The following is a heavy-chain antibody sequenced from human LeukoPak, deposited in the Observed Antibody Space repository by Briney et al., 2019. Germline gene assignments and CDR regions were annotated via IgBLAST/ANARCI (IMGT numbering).Heavy chain of an antibody. Sequence: GVSLRLSCAASGFTFSSYWRHWVRQAPGKGLVWVSRINSDGSSTSYADSVKGRLTISRDNAKNTLYLQMNSLRAEDTAVYYCARVDVCSGGSCYPDAFDIWGQGTMVTVSS. CDR2: INSDGSST. J-gene: IGHJ3*02. D-gene: IGHD2-15*01. CDR1: GFTFSSYW. V-gene: IGHV3-74*01. CDR3: ARVDVCSGGSCYPDAFDI.